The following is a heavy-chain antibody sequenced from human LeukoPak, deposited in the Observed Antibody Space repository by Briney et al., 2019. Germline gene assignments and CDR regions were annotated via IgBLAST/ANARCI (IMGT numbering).Heavy chain of an antibody. V-gene: IGHV3-11*04. CDR1: GFTFSDYY. CDR3: ARDQGHYYGSGSYYNWWFDP. Sequence: GGSLRLSCAASGFTFSDYYMNWIRQAPGKGLEWVSYISGSGSNIYYADSVKGRFTISRDNAKNSLYLQMNSLRAEDTAVYYCARDQGHYYGSGSYYNWWFDPWGQGTLVTVSS. CDR2: ISGSGSNI. D-gene: IGHD3-10*01. J-gene: IGHJ5*02.